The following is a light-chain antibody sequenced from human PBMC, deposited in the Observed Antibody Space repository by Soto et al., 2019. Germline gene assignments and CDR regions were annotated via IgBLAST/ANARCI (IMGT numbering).Light chain of an antibody. V-gene: IGKV4-1*01. Sequence: VMTQSPDSLAASLGERATINCKSSQSVLYSSNNKNYLACYQHKAGQPPKLLIYSVSTREYGVPDRFSGRRSGPDFSLTNNPLPAEDMAVYYCPQSYSLPFTFGGGPMVEV. J-gene: IGKJ4*01. CDR1: QSVLYSSNNKNY. CDR2: SVS. CDR3: PQSYSLPFT.